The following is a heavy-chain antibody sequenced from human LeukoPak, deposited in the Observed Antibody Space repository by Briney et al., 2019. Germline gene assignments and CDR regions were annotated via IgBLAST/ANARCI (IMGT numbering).Heavy chain of an antibody. Sequence: SQTLSLTCTVSGGSISSGSYYWSWIRQPAGKGLEWIGRIYTSGSTNYNPSLKSRVTISVDTSKNQFSLKLSSVTAADTAVYYCARDYTVTTGDDYWGQGTLATVSS. D-gene: IGHD4-17*01. CDR2: IYTSGST. CDR3: ARDYTVTTGDDY. CDR1: GGSISSGSYY. V-gene: IGHV4-61*02. J-gene: IGHJ4*02.